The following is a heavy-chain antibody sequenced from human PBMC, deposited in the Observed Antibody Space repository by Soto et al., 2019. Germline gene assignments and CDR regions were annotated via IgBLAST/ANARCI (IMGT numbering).Heavy chain of an antibody. V-gene: IGHV4-34*01. CDR2: INHSGST. J-gene: IGHJ5*02. CDR1: GGSFSGIY. Sequence: SETLSLTCVVYGGSFSGIYWSWIRQPPGKGLEWIGEINHSGSTNYSPSLESRVTISLDTSNNQFSLKLSSVTAADTAVSFCAGDRSSSGYNWFDPWGRGTLVTVSS. D-gene: IGHD6-6*01. CDR3: AGDRSSSGYNWFDP.